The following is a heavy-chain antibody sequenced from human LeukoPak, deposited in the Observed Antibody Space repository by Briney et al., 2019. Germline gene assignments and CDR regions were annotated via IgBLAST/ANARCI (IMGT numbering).Heavy chain of an antibody. J-gene: IGHJ4*02. CDR1: GFTFRSYG. CDR2: IWYDGSNI. Sequence: PGGSLRLSCAASGFTFRSYGMHWVRQAPGKGLEWLAVIWYDGSNIYYGDPVKGRFAISRDNSKNTLYLRINSLRAEDTAVYYCARARNDYDSSSFSALDYWGQGTLVTVSS. CDR3: ARARNDYDSSSFSALDY. D-gene: IGHD3-22*01. V-gene: IGHV3-33*01.